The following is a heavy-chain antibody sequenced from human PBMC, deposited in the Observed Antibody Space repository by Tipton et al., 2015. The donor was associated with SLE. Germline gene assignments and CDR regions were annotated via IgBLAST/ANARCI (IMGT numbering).Heavy chain of an antibody. CDR2: IYYSGKI. Sequence: TLSLTCTVSGGSISSSNSYWGWIRQSPGKGLEWIGSIYYSGKIYYNPSLKSRVTISADTSKKQFSLKVSSVTAADTAVYYCATVAGITIFGVVTLFDYWGQGTLVTVSS. J-gene: IGHJ4*02. V-gene: IGHV4-39*07. D-gene: IGHD3-3*01. CDR1: GGSISSSNSY. CDR3: ATVAGITIFGVVTLFDY.